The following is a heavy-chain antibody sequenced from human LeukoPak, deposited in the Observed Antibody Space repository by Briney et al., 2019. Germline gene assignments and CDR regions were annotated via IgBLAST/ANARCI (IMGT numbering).Heavy chain of an antibody. J-gene: IGHJ4*02. CDR1: GFTFSSYW. CDR2: IHNDGSST. D-gene: IGHD5-18*01. Sequence: GGSLRLSCAASGFTFSSYWMHWVRQAPGKGLVWVSRIHNDGSSTNYADSVKGRFTISRDNAKNTLYLQMNSLRVEDTAFYYCARDLAYSRLDYWGQGMLVTVSS. V-gene: IGHV3-74*01. CDR3: ARDLAYSRLDY.